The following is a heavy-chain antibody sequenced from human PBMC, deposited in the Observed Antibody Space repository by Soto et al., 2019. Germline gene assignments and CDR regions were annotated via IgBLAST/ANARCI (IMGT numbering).Heavy chain of an antibody. CDR2: ISYDGSNK. V-gene: IGHV3-30-3*01. CDR3: ARDPYSYCPKFGFFDY. CDR1: GFTFSSYA. J-gene: IGHJ4*02. Sequence: QVQLVESGGGVVQPGRSLRLSCAASGFTFSSYAMHWVRQAPGKGLEWVAVISYDGSNKYYADSVKGRFTISRDNSKNTLYLQMNCLRAEDTAVYYCARDPYSYCPKFGFFDYWGQGTLVTVAS. D-gene: IGHD5-18*01.